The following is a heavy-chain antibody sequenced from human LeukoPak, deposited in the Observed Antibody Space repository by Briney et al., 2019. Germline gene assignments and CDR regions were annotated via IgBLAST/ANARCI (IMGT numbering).Heavy chain of an antibody. CDR1: GGSASSGSYY. CDR3: ARVWGYGSYFDY. D-gene: IGHD3-16*01. CDR2: IYYSGST. Sequence: SETLSLTCTVSGGSASSGSYYWSWIRQPPGKGLEWIGYIYYSGSTNYNPSLKSRVTISVDTSKNQFSLKLSSVTAADTAVYYCARVWGYGSYFDYWGQGTLITVSS. V-gene: IGHV4-61*01. J-gene: IGHJ4*02.